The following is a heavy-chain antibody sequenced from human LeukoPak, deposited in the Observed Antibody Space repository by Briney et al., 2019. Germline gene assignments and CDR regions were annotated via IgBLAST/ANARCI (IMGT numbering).Heavy chain of an antibody. CDR2: IYYSGST. D-gene: IGHD2/OR15-2a*01. J-gene: IGHJ5*02. V-gene: IGHV4-39*01. CDR3: ARTGDYFQAT. Sequence: SETLSLTCTVSGGSISSSSYYWGWIRQPPGKGLEWIGSIYYSGSTYYNPSLKSRVTISVDTSKNQFSLKLSSVTAADTAVYYCARTGDYFQATWGQGTLVTVSS. CDR1: GGSISSSSYY.